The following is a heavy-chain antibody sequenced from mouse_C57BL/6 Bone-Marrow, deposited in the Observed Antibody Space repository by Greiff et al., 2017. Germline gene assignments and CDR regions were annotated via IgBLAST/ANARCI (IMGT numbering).Heavy chain of an antibody. Sequence: VQLVESGPGLVAPSPSLSITCTVSGFSFTSYGVHWVRQPPGQGLEWLVVIWSDGSKTYNSALKSRLGISKDNSKSQVFLKMNSLPTDDTAMYYCARQGEGYYYAMDYWGQGTSVTVSS. CDR1: GFSFTSYG. J-gene: IGHJ4*01. CDR2: IWSDGSK. V-gene: IGHV2-6-1*01. CDR3: ARQGEGYYYAMDY.